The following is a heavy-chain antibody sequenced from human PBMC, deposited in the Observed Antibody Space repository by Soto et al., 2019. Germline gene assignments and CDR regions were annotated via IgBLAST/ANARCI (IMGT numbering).Heavy chain of an antibody. V-gene: IGHV1-18*01. D-gene: IGHD6-19*01. Sequence: GASVKVSCKASGYTFTSYGISWVRQAPGQGLEWMGWISPYNGDTNYAQKLQGRVTMTTDTSTSTAYMELRSLRSDDTAVYYCARVRKIAVAQRTPYYVMDVWGQGTAVTAP. J-gene: IGHJ6*02. CDR1: GYTFTSYG. CDR2: ISPYNGDT. CDR3: ARVRKIAVAQRTPYYVMDV.